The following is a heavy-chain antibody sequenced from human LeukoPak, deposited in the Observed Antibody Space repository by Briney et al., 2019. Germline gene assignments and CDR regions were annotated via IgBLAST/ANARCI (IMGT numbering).Heavy chain of an antibody. V-gene: IGHV3-23*01. CDR1: GFTFSIYA. Sequence: PGGSLRLSCAASGFTFSIYAMSWVRQAPGKGLEWVSVISGSGGSTYYADSVKGRFTISRDTSKNTLYLQMNSLRAEDTAVYYCARVLELGMADYFDYWGQGTLVTVSS. CDR3: ARVLELGMADYFDY. J-gene: IGHJ4*02. CDR2: ISGSGGST. D-gene: IGHD3-10*01.